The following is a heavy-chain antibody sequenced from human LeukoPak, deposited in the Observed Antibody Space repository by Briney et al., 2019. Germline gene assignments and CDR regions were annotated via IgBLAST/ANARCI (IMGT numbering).Heavy chain of an antibody. V-gene: IGHV1-8*01. J-gene: IGHJ5*02. CDR2: MNPNSGNT. D-gene: IGHD6-6*01. Sequence: GASVKVSCKASGDTFTSYDINWVRQAPGQGLEWMGWMNPNSGNTGYAQKFQGRVTMTRNTSISTAYMELSSLRSEDTAVYYCARAIAARRVLYWFDPWGQGTLVTVSS. CDR1: GDTFTSYD. CDR3: ARAIAARRVLYWFDP.